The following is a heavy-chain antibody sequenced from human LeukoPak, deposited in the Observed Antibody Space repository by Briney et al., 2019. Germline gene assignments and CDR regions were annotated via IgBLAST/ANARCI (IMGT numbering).Heavy chain of an antibody. V-gene: IGHV1-46*01. J-gene: IGHJ4*02. CDR2: INPSGGST. CDR3: ARSPEGEAFDY. CDR1: GYTFTSYY. Sequence: ASVKVSCKASGYTFTSYYMHWVRQAPAQGLEWMGIINPSGGSTSYAQKFQGRVTMTRDTSTSTVYMELSSLRSEDTAVYYCARSPEGEAFDYWGQGTLVTVSS.